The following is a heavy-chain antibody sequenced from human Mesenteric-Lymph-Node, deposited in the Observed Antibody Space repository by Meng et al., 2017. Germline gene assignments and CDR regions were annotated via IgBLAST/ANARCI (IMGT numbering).Heavy chain of an antibody. CDR2: SNPNTGGT. D-gene: IGHD1-14*01. CDR3: ARALRGIRGNWFDP. J-gene: IGHJ5*02. V-gene: IGHV1-2*02. CDR1: GYTFNGYY. Sequence: QVQLVQAGAAVKKPGASVKVSCKASGYTFNGYYMHWVRQAPGQGLEWMGWSNPNTGGTNCAQKFQGRVTMTGDTSISTVYMELSRLRSDDTAVYYCARALRGIRGNWFDPWGQGTLVTVSS.